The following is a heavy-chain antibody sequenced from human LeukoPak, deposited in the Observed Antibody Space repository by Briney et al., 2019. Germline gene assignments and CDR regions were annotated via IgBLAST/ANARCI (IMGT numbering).Heavy chain of an antibody. V-gene: IGHV3-30-3*02. CDR1: GFTFSSYA. Sequence: PGGSLRLSCAASGFTFSSYAMHWVRQAPGKGLEWVAVMSYDGSNKYYADSVKGRFTISRDNSKNTLYLQLDSLRAEDTALYYCAKISDYSSNFDYWGQGTLVTVSS. CDR3: AKISDYSSNFDY. D-gene: IGHD5/OR15-5a*01. J-gene: IGHJ4*02. CDR2: MSYDGSNK.